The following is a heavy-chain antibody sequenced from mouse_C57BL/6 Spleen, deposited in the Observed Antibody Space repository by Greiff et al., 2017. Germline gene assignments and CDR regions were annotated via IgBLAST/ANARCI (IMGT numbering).Heavy chain of an antibody. CDR2: INPSNGGT. V-gene: IGHV1-53*01. CDR3: ARSPSYYYGSSYYFDV. J-gene: IGHJ1*03. Sequence: VQLQQPGTELVKPGASVKLSCKASGYTFTSYWMHWVKQRPGQGLEWIGNINPSNGGTNYNEKFKSKATLTVDKSSSTAYMQLSSLTSEDSAVYYCARSPSYYYGSSYYFDVWGTGTTVTVSS. D-gene: IGHD1-1*01. CDR1: GYTFTSYW.